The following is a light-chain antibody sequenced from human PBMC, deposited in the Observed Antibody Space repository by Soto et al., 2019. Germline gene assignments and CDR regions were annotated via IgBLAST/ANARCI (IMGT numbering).Light chain of an antibody. V-gene: IGLV2-14*01. CDR2: EVS. CDR3: KSYAGSNTYV. CDR1: SSDVGVYNY. J-gene: IGLJ1*01. Sequence: QSALTQPASVSGSPGQSITISCTGTSSDVGVYNYVSWYQQHPGKVPKLMIYEVSNRPSGVSNRFSGSKSGNTASLTVSGLQDADEADYFCKSYAGSNTYVFGSGTKLTVL.